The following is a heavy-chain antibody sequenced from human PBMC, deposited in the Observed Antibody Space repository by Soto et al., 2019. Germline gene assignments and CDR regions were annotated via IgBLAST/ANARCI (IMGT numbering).Heavy chain of an antibody. CDR1: GYSFAGYW. CDR2: IDPSDSQT. J-gene: IGHJ4*02. V-gene: IGHV5-10-1*01. CDR3: ARQIYDSDTGPNFQYYFDS. Sequence: AGESLKISCKGSGYSFAGYWITWVRQKPGKGLEWMGRIDPSDSQTYYSPSFRGHVTISVTKSITTVFLQWSSPRASDTAMYYCARQIYDSDTGPNFQYYFDSWGQGTPVTVSS. D-gene: IGHD3-22*01.